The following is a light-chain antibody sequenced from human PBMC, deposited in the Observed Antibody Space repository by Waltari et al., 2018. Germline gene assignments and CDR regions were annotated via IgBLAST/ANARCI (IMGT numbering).Light chain of an antibody. V-gene: IGLV2-14*03. CDR2: DVR. CDR1: NSDIGPYDN. J-gene: IGLJ3*02. Sequence: HSALTQSASVSGSPGQSITISCPGTNSDIGPYDNVSWFQQLPGKAPKLFIYDVRNRPLGISNRFSGSKSGITASLSISGLLAEDEAYYYCSSYTSSSTWVFGGGTKLTVL. CDR3: SSYTSSSTWV.